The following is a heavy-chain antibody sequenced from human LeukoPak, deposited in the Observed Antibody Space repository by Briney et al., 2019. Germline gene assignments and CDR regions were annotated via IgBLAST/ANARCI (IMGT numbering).Heavy chain of an antibody. CDR2: ISSSSSYI. CDR1: GFTFSSYG. V-gene: IGHV3-21*01. Sequence: KAGGSLRLSCAASGFTFSSYGMHWVRQAPGKGLEWVSSISSSSSYIYYADSVKGRFTISRDNAKNSLYLQMNSLRAEDTAVYYCARNYDFWSGYPSPVDYWGQGTLVTVPS. J-gene: IGHJ4*02. D-gene: IGHD3-3*01. CDR3: ARNYDFWSGYPSPVDY.